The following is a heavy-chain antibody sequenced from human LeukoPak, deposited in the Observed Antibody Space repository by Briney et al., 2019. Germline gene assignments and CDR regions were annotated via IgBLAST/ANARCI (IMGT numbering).Heavy chain of an antibody. J-gene: IGHJ4*02. Sequence: ASVKVSCKASGYTFTSYGISWVRQAPGQGLEWMGWVSAYNGNTNYAQKLQGRVTMTTDTSTSTAYMELRSLRSDDTAVYYCARVSPHSSSSNFDYWGQGTLVTVSS. CDR3: ARVSPHSSSSNFDY. V-gene: IGHV1-18*01. CDR2: VSAYNGNT. D-gene: IGHD6-13*01. CDR1: GYTFTSYG.